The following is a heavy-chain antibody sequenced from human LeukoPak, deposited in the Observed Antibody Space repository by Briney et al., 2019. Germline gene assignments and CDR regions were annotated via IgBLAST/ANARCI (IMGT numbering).Heavy chain of an antibody. Sequence: SVKVSCKATGGTFSSYAISWVRQAPGQGLEWMGGIIPIFGTANYAQKFQGRVTITADESTSTAYMELSSLRSEDTAVYYCARGLWSGYYKLHNWFDPWGQGTLVTVSS. D-gene: IGHD3-3*01. CDR2: IIPIFGTA. CDR1: GGTFSSYA. J-gene: IGHJ5*02. CDR3: ARGLWSGYYKLHNWFDP. V-gene: IGHV1-69*01.